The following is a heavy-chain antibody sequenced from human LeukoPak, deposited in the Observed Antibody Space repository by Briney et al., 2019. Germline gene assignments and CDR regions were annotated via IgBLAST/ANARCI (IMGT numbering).Heavy chain of an antibody. CDR3: TKEFCGSSAACAGGSYYDF. CDR2: IGVTDVT. J-gene: IGHJ2*01. CDR1: GFTFSKDD. D-gene: IGHD2-15*01. Sequence: GGSLRLFCAASGFTFSKDDVLWVGQATGKGLEEGAAIGVTDVTYYADSVQGRFPISREDAANSLYLQMRSLGAGYTGLYYCTKEFCGSSAACAGGSYYDFWGSGDLVTVSS. V-gene: IGHV3-13*01.